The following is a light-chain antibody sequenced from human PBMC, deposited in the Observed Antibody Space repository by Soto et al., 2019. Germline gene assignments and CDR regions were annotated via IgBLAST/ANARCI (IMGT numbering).Light chain of an antibody. CDR1: QDINSY. Sequence: AIQLTQSPSSLSASIGDRVTITCRASQDINSYLAWYQQKPGKAPNLLIYEASILQRGVPSRFSGSNSGTDFTLTISSLQSEDFAVYYCQQYTHWPPSFTFGPGTKVDIK. J-gene: IGKJ3*01. V-gene: IGKV1D-13*01. CDR3: QQYTHWPPSFT. CDR2: EAS.